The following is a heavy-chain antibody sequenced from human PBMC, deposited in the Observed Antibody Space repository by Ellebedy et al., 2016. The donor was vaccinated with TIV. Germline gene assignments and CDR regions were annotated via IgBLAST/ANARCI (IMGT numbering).Heavy chain of an antibody. CDR3: ARPLRLGQIYYFEH. J-gene: IGHJ4*02. Sequence: ASVKVSCKASGYRFTGHYLHWVRQAPGQGLEWMGIIYAGAGSATYAQKFQGRVTMTRDTSTSTAYMELSSLTSEDTAVYFCARPLRLGQIYYFEHWGQGTLVTVSS. V-gene: IGHV1-46*01. CDR2: IYAGAGSA. CDR1: GYRFTGHY. D-gene: IGHD3-16*01.